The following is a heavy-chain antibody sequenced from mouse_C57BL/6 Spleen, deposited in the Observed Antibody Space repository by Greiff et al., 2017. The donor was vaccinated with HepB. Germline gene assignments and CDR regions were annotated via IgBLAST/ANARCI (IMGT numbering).Heavy chain of an antibody. J-gene: IGHJ3*01. CDR1: GFSLTSYG. D-gene: IGHD3-2*02. CDR3: ARTDQLRSFAY. Sequence: QVHVKQSGPGLVQPSQSLSITCTVSGFSLTSYGVHWVRQSPGKGLEWLGVIWSGGSTDYNAAFISRLSISKDNSKSQVFFKMNSLQADDTAIFYCARTDQLRSFAYWGQGTLVTVSA. CDR2: IWSGGST. V-gene: IGHV2-2*01.